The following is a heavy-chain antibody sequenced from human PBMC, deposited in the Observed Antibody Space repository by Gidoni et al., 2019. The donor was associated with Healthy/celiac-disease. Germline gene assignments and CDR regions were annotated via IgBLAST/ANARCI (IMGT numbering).Heavy chain of an antibody. V-gene: IGHV3-33*08. D-gene: IGHD1-26*01. CDR2: IWYDGSNK. J-gene: IGHJ3*02. CDR1: GFPFSSYG. CDR3: ARGLSAKWDQKKGAFDI. Sequence: QVQLVESGGGVVQPGRSLRLSCAASGFPFSSYGMHWVRQAPGKGLEWVAVIWYDGSNKYYADYVKGRFTISRDNSKNTLYLQMNSLRAEDTAVYYCARGLSAKWDQKKGAFDIWGQGTMVTVSS.